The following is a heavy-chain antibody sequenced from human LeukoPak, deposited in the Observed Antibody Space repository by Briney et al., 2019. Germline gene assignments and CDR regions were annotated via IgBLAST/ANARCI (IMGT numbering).Heavy chain of an antibody. CDR3: ARGLEASVVPAAIFYYYYYMDV. CDR1: GYTFTSYD. V-gene: IGHV1-8*03. Sequence: ASVKVSCKASGYTFTSYDINWVRQATGQGLEWMGWMNPNSGNTGYAQKFQGRVTITRNTSISTAYMELSSLRSEDTAVYYCARGLEASVVPAAIFYYYYYMDVWGKGTTVTVSS. J-gene: IGHJ6*03. CDR2: MNPNSGNT. D-gene: IGHD2-2*01.